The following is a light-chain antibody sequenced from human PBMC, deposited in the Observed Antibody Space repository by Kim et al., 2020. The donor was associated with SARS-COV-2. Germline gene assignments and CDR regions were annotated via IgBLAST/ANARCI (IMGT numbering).Light chain of an antibody. CDR3: QQYDRYRT. Sequence: LSGVVGDRVTVTCRANHNVTNSLAWYQQRPGKAPNLLIYDASTLEHGVPSRFSGSGSGTEFTLTITSLQPDDSATYYCQQYDRYRTFGRGTKLEI. CDR2: DAS. CDR1: HNVTNS. V-gene: IGKV1-5*01. J-gene: IGKJ4*01.